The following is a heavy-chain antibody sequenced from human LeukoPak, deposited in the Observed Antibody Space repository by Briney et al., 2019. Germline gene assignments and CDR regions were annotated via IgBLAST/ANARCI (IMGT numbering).Heavy chain of an antibody. Sequence: SETLSLTCTVSGGSISSYYWSWIRQPPGKGLEWIGYIYYSGSTNYNPSLKSRVTISVDTSKNQFSLKLSSVTAADTAVYYCARTGYCSGGTCYLNPIDYWGQGTLVTVSS. CDR1: GGSISSYY. V-gene: IGHV4-59*01. CDR2: IYYSGST. D-gene: IGHD2-15*01. CDR3: ARTGYCSGGTCYLNPIDY. J-gene: IGHJ4*02.